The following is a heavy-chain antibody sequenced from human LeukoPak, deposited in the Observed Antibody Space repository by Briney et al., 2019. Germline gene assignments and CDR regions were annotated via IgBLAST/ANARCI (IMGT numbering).Heavy chain of an antibody. J-gene: IGHJ6*03. CDR3: AKEVRGSGSYGYYYYMDV. Sequence: GGSLRLSCAASGFTFSSYAMSWVRQAPGKGLEWVSAISGSGGSTYYADSVKGRFTISRDNSKNTLYLQMSSLRAEDTAVYYCAKEVRGSGSYGYYYYMDVWGKGTTVTVSS. CDR2: ISGSGGST. D-gene: IGHD1-26*01. V-gene: IGHV3-23*01. CDR1: GFTFSSYA.